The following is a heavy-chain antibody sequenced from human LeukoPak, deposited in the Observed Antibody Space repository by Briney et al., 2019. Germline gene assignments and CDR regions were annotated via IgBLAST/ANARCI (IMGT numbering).Heavy chain of an antibody. Sequence: SETLSLTCAVYGGYFSGYYWSWIRQPPGKGLEWIGEINHSGSTNYNPSLKSRVTISVDTSKNQFSLKLSSVTAADTAVYYCARGYCSGGSCQDGEYWGQGTLVTVSS. CDR3: ARGYCSGGSCQDGEY. J-gene: IGHJ4*02. CDR1: GGYFSGYY. V-gene: IGHV4-34*01. CDR2: INHSGST. D-gene: IGHD2-15*01.